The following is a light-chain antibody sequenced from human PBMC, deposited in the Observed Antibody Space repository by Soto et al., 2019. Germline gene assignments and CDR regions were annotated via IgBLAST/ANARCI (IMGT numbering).Light chain of an antibody. Sequence: QSVLTQPASVSGSPGQSITISCTGSSSDIGAYNYVSWFQQYPGKAPKLIISEVSNRPSGVSNRFSGSKSGTAASLTISGLQTEDEADYYCQSYESSSLSGFVFGSGTKVTVL. V-gene: IGLV2-14*01. CDR2: EVS. CDR1: SSDIGAYNY. J-gene: IGLJ1*01. CDR3: QSYESSSLSGFV.